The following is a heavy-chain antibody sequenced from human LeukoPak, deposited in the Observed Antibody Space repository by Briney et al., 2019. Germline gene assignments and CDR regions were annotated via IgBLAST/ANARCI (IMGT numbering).Heavy chain of an antibody. D-gene: IGHD2/OR15-2a*01. CDR3: ARGFTSLVGLDYFDY. Sequence: SQTLSLTCTVSGGSISSGGYYWSWLRQHPGKGLEWIGYIYYSGSTYYNPSLKSRVTISVDTSKNQFSLKLSSVTAADTAVYYWARGFTSLVGLDYFDYGGQGTLVTVS. J-gene: IGHJ4*02. CDR2: IYYSGST. CDR1: GGSISSGGYY. V-gene: IGHV4-31*03.